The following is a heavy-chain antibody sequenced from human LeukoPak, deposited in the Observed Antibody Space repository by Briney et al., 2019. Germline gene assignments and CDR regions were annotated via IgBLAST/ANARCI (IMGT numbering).Heavy chain of an antibody. V-gene: IGHV4-59*01. CDR1: GGSISTYY. CDR2: IYYSGST. J-gene: IGHJ4*02. CDR3: ARENNYFDY. Sequence: SETLSLTCTVSGGSISTYYWSWIRQPPRQGLEWIGYIYYSGSTNYNPSLKSRVTISVDTSKNQFSLKLNSVTAADTAVYYCARENNYFDYWGQGTLVTVSS.